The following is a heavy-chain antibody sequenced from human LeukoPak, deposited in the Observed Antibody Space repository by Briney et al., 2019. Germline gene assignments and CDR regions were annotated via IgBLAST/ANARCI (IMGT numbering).Heavy chain of an antibody. CDR1: GGSISSSNW. V-gene: IGHV4-4*02. D-gene: IGHD6-6*01. CDR3: ARAPTLEYSSSSNWFDP. J-gene: IGHJ5*02. CDR2: IYHSGST. Sequence: SGTLSLTCAVSGGSISSSNWWSWVRQPPGKGLEWIGEIYHSGSTNYNPSLKSRVTISVDKSKNQFSLKLSSVTAADTAVYYCARAPTLEYSSSSNWFDPWGQGTLVTVSS.